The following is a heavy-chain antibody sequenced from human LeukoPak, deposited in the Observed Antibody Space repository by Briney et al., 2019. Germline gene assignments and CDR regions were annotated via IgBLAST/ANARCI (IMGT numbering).Heavy chain of an antibody. CDR1: GGSISSYY. V-gene: IGHV4-59*01. J-gene: IGHJ3*02. Sequence: PSETLSLTCTVSGGSISSYYWSWIRQPPGKGLEWIGYIYYSGSTNYNPSLKSRVTISVDTSKNQFSLKLSSVTAADTAVYYCARRANSGFDAFDIWGQGTMVTVSS. CDR3: ARRANSGFDAFDI. CDR2: IYYSGST. D-gene: IGHD3-22*01.